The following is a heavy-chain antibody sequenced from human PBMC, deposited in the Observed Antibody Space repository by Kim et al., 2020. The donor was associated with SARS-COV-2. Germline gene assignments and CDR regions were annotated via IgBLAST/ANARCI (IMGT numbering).Heavy chain of an antibody. V-gene: IGHV4-59*08. CDR3: ATLAGSSSWYRDDAVDI. CDR1: GGSISSYY. Sequence: SETLSLTCTVSGGSISSYYWSWIRQPPGKGLEWIGYIYYSGSTNYNPSLKSRVTISVDTSKNQFSLKLSSVTAADTAVYYCATLAGSSSWYRDDAVDIWGQGTMVTVSS. J-gene: IGHJ3*02. CDR2: IYYSGST. D-gene: IGHD6-13*01.